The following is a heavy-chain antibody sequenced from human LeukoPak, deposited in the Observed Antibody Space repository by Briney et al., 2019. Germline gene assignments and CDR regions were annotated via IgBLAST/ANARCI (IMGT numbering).Heavy chain of an antibody. Sequence: GGSLRLSCAASGFTFSSYAMSWVRQAPGKGLEWVSAISGSGGSTYYADSVKGRFTISRDNSKNTLYLQMNSLRAEDTAVYYCAKDSRPTVYIVVVPAATYGMDVWGQGTTVTVSS. D-gene: IGHD2-2*01. CDR3: AKDSRPTVYIVVVPAATYGMDV. J-gene: IGHJ6*02. CDR2: ISGSGGST. CDR1: GFTFSSYA. V-gene: IGHV3-23*01.